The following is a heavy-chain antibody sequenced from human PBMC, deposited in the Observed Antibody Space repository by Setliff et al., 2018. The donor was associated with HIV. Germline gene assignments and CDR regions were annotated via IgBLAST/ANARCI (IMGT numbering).Heavy chain of an antibody. CDR2: IKSKTDGGTT. Sequence: GGSLRLSCAASGFTFSNAWMSWVRQAPGKGLEWVGRIKSKTDGGTTDYAAPVKGRFTISRDDSKNTLYLQMNSLKTEDTAVYYCTKDIAVAPVDYWGQGTLVTVSS. J-gene: IGHJ4*02. CDR3: TKDIAVAPVDY. D-gene: IGHD6-19*01. V-gene: IGHV3-15*01. CDR1: GFTFSNAW.